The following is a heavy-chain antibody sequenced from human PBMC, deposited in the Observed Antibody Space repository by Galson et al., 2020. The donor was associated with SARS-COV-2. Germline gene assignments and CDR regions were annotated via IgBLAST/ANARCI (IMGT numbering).Heavy chain of an antibody. CDR2: ISYDGSNK. Sequence: QLGESLKISCAASGFTFSNYAMHWVRQAPGKGLEWVAVISYDGSNKYYGDSVKGRFTISRDNSKNTLYLQMNSLRAEDTAVYYCARDGAARPYLYYYYYMDVWGKGTTVTVSS. D-gene: IGHD6-6*01. CDR1: GFTFSNYA. V-gene: IGHV3-30*04. J-gene: IGHJ6*03. CDR3: ARDGAARPYLYYYYYMDV.